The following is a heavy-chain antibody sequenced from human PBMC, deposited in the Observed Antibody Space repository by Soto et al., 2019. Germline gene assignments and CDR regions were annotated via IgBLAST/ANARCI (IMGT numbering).Heavy chain of an antibody. D-gene: IGHD6-19*01. Sequence: EVQLLESGGGLVQPGGSLRLSWAASGFTFSSYAMSGVRQAPGKGLEWVSAISGSGVSKYYADSVKGRLTISRDNSKNPLYLQMNSLRAEDTAVYYCAKGAGIAVGDWFDPWGQGTLVTVSS. CDR3: AKGAGIAVGDWFDP. CDR1: GFTFSSYA. J-gene: IGHJ5*02. V-gene: IGHV3-23*01. CDR2: ISGSGVSK.